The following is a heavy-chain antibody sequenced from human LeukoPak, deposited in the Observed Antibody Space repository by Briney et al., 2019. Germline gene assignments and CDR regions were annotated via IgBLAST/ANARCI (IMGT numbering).Heavy chain of an antibody. CDR2: IYYSGST. J-gene: IGHJ4*02. CDR3: ARHSGRQYRPARRDY. V-gene: IGHV4-39*01. Sequence: SETLSLTCTVSGGSISSSSYYWGWIRQPPGKGLEWIGSIYYSGSTYYNPSLKSRVTISVDTSKNQFSLRLSSVTAADTAVYYCARHSGRQYRPARRDYWGQGTLVTVSS. CDR1: GGSISSSSYY. D-gene: IGHD6-6*01.